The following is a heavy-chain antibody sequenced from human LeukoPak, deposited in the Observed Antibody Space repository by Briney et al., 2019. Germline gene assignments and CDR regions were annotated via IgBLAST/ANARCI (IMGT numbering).Heavy chain of an antibody. CDR1: GFTFSSYG. Sequence: GGSLKLSCAASGFTFSSYGMHWVRQAPGKGLEWVAVISYDGSNKYYADSVKGRFTISRDNSKNTLYLQMNSLRAEDTAVYYCAKDLGWNDVHYGMDVWGQGTTVTVSS. CDR3: AKDLGWNDVHYGMDV. V-gene: IGHV3-30*18. D-gene: IGHD1-1*01. J-gene: IGHJ6*02. CDR2: ISYDGSNK.